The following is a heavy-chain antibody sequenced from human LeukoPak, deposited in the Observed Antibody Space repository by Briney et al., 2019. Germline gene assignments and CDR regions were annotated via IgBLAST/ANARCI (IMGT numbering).Heavy chain of an antibody. CDR2: IYYSGST. D-gene: IGHD3-22*01. Sequence: PSETLSLTCTVSGGSISSGAYYWSWIRQHPGKGLEWIGYIYYSGSTYYNPSLKSRVNISVDTSKNQFSLKLSSVTAADTAVYYCASYYYDSSGYRPLNYFDYWGQGTLVTVSS. V-gene: IGHV4-31*03. J-gene: IGHJ4*02. CDR1: GGSISSGAYY. CDR3: ASYYYDSSGYRPLNYFDY.